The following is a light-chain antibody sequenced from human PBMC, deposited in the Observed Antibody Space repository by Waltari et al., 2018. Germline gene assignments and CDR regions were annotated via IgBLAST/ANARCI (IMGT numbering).Light chain of an antibody. J-gene: IGLJ3*02. CDR1: DIPTKT. Sequence: SYVLTPPPSVSVAPGKTAKITCGGTDIPTKTVQWYQQKPGRAPDLFVFEDDKRPSRIPERVSGSNSGSAATLTISRVEPGDEADYYCQVWDADGDHVVFGGGTRLTVL. V-gene: IGLV3-21*03. CDR3: QVWDADGDHVV. CDR2: EDD.